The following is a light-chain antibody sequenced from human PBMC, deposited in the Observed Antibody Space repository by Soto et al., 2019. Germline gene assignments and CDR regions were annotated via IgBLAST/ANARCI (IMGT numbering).Light chain of an antibody. J-gene: IGLJ1*01. CDR3: AAWDASLNGYV. V-gene: IGLV2-23*02. CDR2: EVS. Sequence: QSVLTQPASVSGSPGQSITISCTGTSSDVGSYNLVSWYQQHPGKAPKLMIYEVSKRPSGVSNRFSGSKSGNTASLTISGLQAEDEADYYCAAWDASLNGYVFGTGTKVTVL. CDR1: SSDVGSYNL.